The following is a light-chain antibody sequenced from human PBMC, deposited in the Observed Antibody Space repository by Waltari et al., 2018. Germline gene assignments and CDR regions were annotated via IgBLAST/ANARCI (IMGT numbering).Light chain of an antibody. CDR2: EGR. V-gene: IGLV2-23*01. CDR3: CSYAGSSTSV. CDR1: SSEVGSYNL. J-gene: IGLJ2*01. Sequence: QSALTQPASVSGSTGPSITIPCTGTSSEVGSYNLVSWYQQHPGKAPKLMIYEGRKRPSGVSNRFSGSKSGNTASLTISGLQAEDEADYYCCSYAGSSTSVFGGGTKLTVL.